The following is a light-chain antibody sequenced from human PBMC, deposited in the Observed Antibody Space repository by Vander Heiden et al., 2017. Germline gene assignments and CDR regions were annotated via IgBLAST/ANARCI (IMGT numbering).Light chain of an antibody. CDR2: DAS. Sequence: EIVLTQSPATLSLSPGERVTLSCRASQSVSSYLAWYQQKPGQAPRLLIYDASNRATGIPARFSGSGSGTDFTLTISSLEPEDFAVYYCQQRSNWTFGQGTKVEIK. CDR3: QQRSNWT. J-gene: IGKJ1*01. V-gene: IGKV3-11*01. CDR1: QSVSSY.